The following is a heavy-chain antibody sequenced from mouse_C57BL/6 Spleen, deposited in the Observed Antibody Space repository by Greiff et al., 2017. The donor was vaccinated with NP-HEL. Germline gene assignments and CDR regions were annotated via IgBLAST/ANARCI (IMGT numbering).Heavy chain of an antibody. V-gene: IGHV5-16*01. CDR1: GFTFSDYY. D-gene: IGHD2-3*01. CDR3: ARDILYDGYPYYAMDY. CDR2: INYDGSST. Sequence: EVKVVESEGGLVQPGSSMKLSCTASGFTFSDYYMAWVRQVPEKGLEWVANINYDGSSTYYLDSLKSRFIISRDNAKNILYLQMSSLKSEDTATYYCARDILYDGYPYYAMDYWGQGTSVTVSS. J-gene: IGHJ4*01.